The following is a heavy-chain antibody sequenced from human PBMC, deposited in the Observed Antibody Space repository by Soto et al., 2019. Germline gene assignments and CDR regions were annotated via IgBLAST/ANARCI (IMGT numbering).Heavy chain of an antibody. J-gene: IGHJ4*02. CDR1: GFTFGDYA. V-gene: IGHV3-49*04. Sequence: GGSLRLSCTASGFTFGDYAMSWVRQAPGKGLEWVGFIRSKAYDKTTEYAASLKGRFTISRDDSKSIAYLQMSGLKTEDTAVYYCTREIDFWSGYQNYYFDYWGQGTLVTVPQ. CDR3: TREIDFWSGYQNYYFDY. CDR2: IRSKAYDKTT. D-gene: IGHD3-3*01.